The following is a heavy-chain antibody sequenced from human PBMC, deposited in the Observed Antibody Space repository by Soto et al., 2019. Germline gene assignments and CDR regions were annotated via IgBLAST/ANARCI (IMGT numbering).Heavy chain of an antibody. J-gene: IGHJ6*02. V-gene: IGHV1-69*13. D-gene: IGHD3-9*01. CDR1: GGTFSSYA. CDR2: IIPIFGTA. CDR3: ARRSDFDWLIGRDYGMDV. Sequence: SVKVSCKASGGTFSSYAISWVRQAPGQGLEWMGGIIPIFGTANYAQKFQGRVTITADESTSTAYMELSSLRSEDTAVYYCARRSDFDWLIGRDYGMDVWGQGTTVTVSS.